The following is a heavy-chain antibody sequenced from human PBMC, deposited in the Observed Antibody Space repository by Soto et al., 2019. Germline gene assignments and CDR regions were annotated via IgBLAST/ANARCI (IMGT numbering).Heavy chain of an antibody. D-gene: IGHD2-2*01. V-gene: IGHV1-69*09. Sequence: QVQLVQPGAEVKKPESSVKVSCKTSGGTFVRHVISWVRQAPGQGPEWMGKINPLSGIPNYAQKFQDRVTFTADTDSSTAYMELSSLRSDDTAVYYCATPACAATWCSPSHNLEHWGQGTLVTVSS. J-gene: IGHJ1*01. CDR1: GGTFVRHV. CDR3: ATPACAATWCSPSHNLEH. CDR2: INPLSGIP.